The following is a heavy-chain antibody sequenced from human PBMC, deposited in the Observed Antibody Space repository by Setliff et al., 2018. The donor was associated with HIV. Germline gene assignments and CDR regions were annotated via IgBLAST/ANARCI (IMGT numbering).Heavy chain of an antibody. Sequence: GASVKVSCKASGYTFTAYGVSWVRQAPGQGLEWVGWISVYNGKTNYAQKLKGRVTMTTDRATRTAYMELRSLRSDDTAVYYCARDQEGTVVAGTGNWFDPWGQGTVVTVSS. CDR2: ISVYNGKT. J-gene: IGHJ5*02. CDR1: GYTFTAYG. D-gene: IGHD6-19*01. CDR3: ARDQEGTVVAGTGNWFDP. V-gene: IGHV1-18*01.